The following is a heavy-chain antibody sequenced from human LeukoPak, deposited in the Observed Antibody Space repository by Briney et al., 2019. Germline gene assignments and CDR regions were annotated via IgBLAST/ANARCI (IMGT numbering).Heavy chain of an antibody. Sequence: GGSLRLSCATSGFTFSSYAMSWVRQAQGKGLEWVSSISDTCGITYYADSVKGRFTISRDNSKKTLYLQMSSLRADETTVYYCAKATPGYSYDYPQVGFDYWGQGTLVTVSS. CDR2: ISDTCGIT. J-gene: IGHJ4*02. D-gene: IGHD5-18*01. CDR3: AKATPGYSYDYPQVGFDY. V-gene: IGHV3-23*01. CDR1: GFTFSSYA.